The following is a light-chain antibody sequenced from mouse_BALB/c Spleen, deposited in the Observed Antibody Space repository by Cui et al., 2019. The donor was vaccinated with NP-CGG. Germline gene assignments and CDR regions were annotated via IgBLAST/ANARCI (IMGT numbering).Light chain of an antibody. V-gene: IGLV1*01. CDR3: ALWYSNHWV. Sequence: QAVVTHDSALTTSPGYTVTLTCRSSTGAVIISNYANWVQEKPDHLFTGLIGGTNNRAPGVSARFSGSLIGDKAALTITGAQTEDEAIYFCALWYSNHWVFGGGTKLTVL. CDR2: GTN. CDR1: TGAVIISNY. J-gene: IGLJ1*01.